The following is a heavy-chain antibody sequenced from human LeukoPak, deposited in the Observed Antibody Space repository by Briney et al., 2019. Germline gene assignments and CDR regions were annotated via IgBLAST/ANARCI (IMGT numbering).Heavy chain of an antibody. CDR1: GYTFTGYY. D-gene: IGHD6-25*01. CDR2: INPNSGGA. Sequence: GASVKVSCKASGYTFTGYYIHWVRQGPGQGLEWMGWINPNSGGANYAQKFQGRVTMARDTSISTAYMELTRLNSDDTAVYYCARRAVYYYYGIDVWGQESTVTVSS. CDR3: ARRAVYYYYGIDV. V-gene: IGHV1-2*02. J-gene: IGHJ6*02.